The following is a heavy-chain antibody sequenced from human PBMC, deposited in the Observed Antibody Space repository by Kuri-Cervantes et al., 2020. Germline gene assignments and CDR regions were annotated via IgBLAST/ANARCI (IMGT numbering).Heavy chain of an antibody. D-gene: IGHD3-10*01. V-gene: IGHV3-66*01. J-gene: IGHJ4*02. CDR2: IYSGGST. CDR1: GFTFSSYA. CDR3: ARDSLGGSDLDY. Sequence: GESLKISCAASGFTFSSYAMSWVRQAPGKGLEWVSVIYSGGSTYYADSVKGRFTISRDNSKNTLYLQMNSLRAEDTAVYYCARDSLGGSDLDYWGQGTLVTVSS.